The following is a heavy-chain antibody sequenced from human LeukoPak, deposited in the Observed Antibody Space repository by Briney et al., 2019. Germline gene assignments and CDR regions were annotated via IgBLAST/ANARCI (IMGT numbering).Heavy chain of an antibody. CDR3: ARTNWYFDL. V-gene: IGHV4-39*07. CDR1: GGSISSSSYY. CDR2: IYHSGST. Sequence: SETLSLTCTVSGGSISSSSYYWGWIRQPPGKGLEWIGSIYHSGSTYYNPSLKSRVTMSVDTSKNQFSLKLSSVTAADTAVYYCARTNWYFDLWGRGTLVTVSS. J-gene: IGHJ2*01.